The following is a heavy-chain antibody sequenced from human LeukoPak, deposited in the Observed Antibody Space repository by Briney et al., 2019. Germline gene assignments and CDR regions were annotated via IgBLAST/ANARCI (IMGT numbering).Heavy chain of an antibody. CDR2: IYTSGIT. D-gene: IGHD6-25*01. Sequence: SEALSLTCTVSGXSISSRYWSWIRQPAGKGLEWIGRIYTSGITNYNPSLKSRVTMSVDTSKKQFSLKLSSVTAADTALYYCARGLGGSGWEYFQQWGQGTLVTVSS. V-gene: IGHV4-4*07. J-gene: IGHJ1*01. CDR3: ARGLGGSGWEYFQQ. CDR1: GXSISSRY.